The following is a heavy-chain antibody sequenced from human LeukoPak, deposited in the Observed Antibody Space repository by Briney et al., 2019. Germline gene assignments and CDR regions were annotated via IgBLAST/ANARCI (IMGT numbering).Heavy chain of an antibody. V-gene: IGHV3-74*01. Sequence: GGSLRLSCAASGFSFSTYWMHWVRQPPGKGLVWVSRIHSDGSNTAYADSAKGRFTISRDNAKNTVDLQMNSLRVEDTAVYYCARASTVRGSYYDLDYWGQGTLVTVSS. CDR2: IHSDGSNT. CDR1: GFSFSTYW. D-gene: IGHD1-26*01. CDR3: ARASTVRGSYYDLDY. J-gene: IGHJ4*02.